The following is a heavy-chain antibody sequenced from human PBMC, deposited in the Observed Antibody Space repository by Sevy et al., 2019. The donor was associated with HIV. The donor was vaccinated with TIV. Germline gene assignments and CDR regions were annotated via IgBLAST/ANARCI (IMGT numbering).Heavy chain of an antibody. J-gene: IGHJ3*02. CDR2: IRYDGSNK. V-gene: IGHV3-30*02. Sequence: GGSLRLSCAASGFTFSSYGMHWVRQAPGKGLEWVAFIRYDGSNKYYADSVKGRFTISRDNSKNTLYLQMNSLRAEDTAVYYCWVRRDGYNYGVRRADAFDIWGQGTMVTVSS. CDR1: GFTFSSYG. D-gene: IGHD5-12*01. CDR3: WVRRDGYNYGVRRADAFDI.